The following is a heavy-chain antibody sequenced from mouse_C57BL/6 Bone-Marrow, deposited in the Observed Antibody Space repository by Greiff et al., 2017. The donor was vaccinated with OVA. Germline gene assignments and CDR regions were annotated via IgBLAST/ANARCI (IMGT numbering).Heavy chain of an antibody. CDR2: ISSGGSYT. V-gene: IGHV5-6*01. Sequence: EVKLMESGGDLVKPGGSLKLSCAASGFTFSSYGMSWVRQTPDKRLEWVATISSGGSYTYYPDSVKGRFTISRDNAKNTLYLQMSSLKSDDTAMYYCARHGAYYAMDYWGQGTSVTVSS. J-gene: IGHJ4*01. CDR1: GFTFSSYG. CDR3: ARHGAYYAMDY.